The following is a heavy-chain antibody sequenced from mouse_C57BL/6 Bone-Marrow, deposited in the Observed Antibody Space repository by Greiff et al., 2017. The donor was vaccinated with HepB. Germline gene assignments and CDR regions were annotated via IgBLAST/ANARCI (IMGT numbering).Heavy chain of an antibody. J-gene: IGHJ2*01. CDR1: GFSLTSYA. CDR2: IWTGGGT. V-gene: IGHV2-9-1*01. D-gene: IGHD2-3*01. Sequence: VQGVESGPGLVAPSPSLSITCTVSGFSLTSYAISWVRQPPGKGLEWLGVIWTGGGTNYNSALKSRLTINKDNSKSQVFLTMNSQQTDDTARYYCARKFYDGYYLDYWGQGTTLTVSS. CDR3: ARKFYDGYYLDY.